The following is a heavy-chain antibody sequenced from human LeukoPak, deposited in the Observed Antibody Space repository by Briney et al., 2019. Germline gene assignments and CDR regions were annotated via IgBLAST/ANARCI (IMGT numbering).Heavy chain of an antibody. CDR1: GYTFTGYY. V-gene: IGHV1-2*02. CDR3: ARVRAAWFGDRGIDY. D-gene: IGHD3-10*01. Sequence: ASVKVSCKASGYTFTGYYMHWVRQAPGQGLEWMGWINPNSGGTNYAQKFQGRVTMTRDTSISTAYMELSRLRSDDTAVYYCARVRAAWFGDRGIDYWGQGTLVTVSS. J-gene: IGHJ4*02. CDR2: INPNSGGT.